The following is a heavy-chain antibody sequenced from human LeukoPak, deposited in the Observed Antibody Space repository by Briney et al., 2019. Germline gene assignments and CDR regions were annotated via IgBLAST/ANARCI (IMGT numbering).Heavy chain of an antibody. Sequence: GGSLRLSCAASGFTFSSYAMSWVRQAPGKGLEWVSAISTNGGSTYYADSVKGGFTISRDNYKNTQYGEMKSQRAEHTAVYSCLGYCSAGNCYSGGYWGQGTLVTVSS. J-gene: IGHJ4*02. CDR1: GFTFSSYA. CDR3: LGYCSAGNCYSGGY. D-gene: IGHD2-15*01. V-gene: IGHV3-23*01. CDR2: ISTNGGST.